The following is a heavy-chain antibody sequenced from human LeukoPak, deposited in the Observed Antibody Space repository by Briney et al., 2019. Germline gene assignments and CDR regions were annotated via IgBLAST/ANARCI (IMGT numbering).Heavy chain of an antibody. CDR1: GFTFSSYG. D-gene: IGHD3-16*02. Sequence: GGSLRLSCAASGFTFSSYGMHWVRQAPGKGLEWVAVICDDGGNKYYADSVKGRFTISRDNSKNTLYLQMNSLRAEDTAVYYCARYHWGHYEYVWGSYRRGGPFDYRGQGTLFTVSS. CDR2: ICDDGGNK. CDR3: ARYHWGHYEYVWGSYRRGGPFDY. J-gene: IGHJ4*02. V-gene: IGHV3-33*01.